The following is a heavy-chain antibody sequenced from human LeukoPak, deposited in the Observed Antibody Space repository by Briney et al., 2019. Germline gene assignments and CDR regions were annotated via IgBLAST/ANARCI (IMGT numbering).Heavy chain of an antibody. CDR2: IYTSGST. Sequence: SETLSLTCTVSGGSISSYYWSWIRQPPGKGLERIGYIYTSGSTNYNPSLKSRVTISVDTSKNQFSLKLSSVTAADTAVYYCARHSPTPADAFDIWGQGTMVTVSS. J-gene: IGHJ3*02. V-gene: IGHV4-4*09. CDR3: ARHSPTPADAFDI. D-gene: IGHD2-15*01. CDR1: GGSISSYY.